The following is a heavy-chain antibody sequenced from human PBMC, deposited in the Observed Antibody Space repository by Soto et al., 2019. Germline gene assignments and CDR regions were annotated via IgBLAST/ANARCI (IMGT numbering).Heavy chain of an antibody. J-gene: IGHJ3*01. V-gene: IGHV5-51*01. CDR1: GYSFTSYW. D-gene: IGHD6-19*01. CDR2: IYPGDSDT. Sequence: GGSLKISCKGSGYSFTSYWIGWVRQMPGQGLEWMGIIYPGDSDTRYGPSFQGQVTISADKSITTAYLQWSTLKASDTAMYYCARQVHSWYSRDWYGDAFDFWGQGTMVTVSS. CDR3: ARQVHSWYSRDWYGDAFDF.